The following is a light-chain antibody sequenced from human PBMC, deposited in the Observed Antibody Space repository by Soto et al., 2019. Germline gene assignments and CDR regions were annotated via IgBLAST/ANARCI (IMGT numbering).Light chain of an antibody. V-gene: IGKV3-20*01. CDR2: GAS. J-gene: IGKJ5*01. Sequence: IVLTQSPGTRSLSPGERATLSCRASQSVSSTYLAWYQQKPGQAPRLIIYGASSRATGIPDRFSGSGSGTDFTLTISRLETEDFATYYCQQTDSFTITFGQGTRLEIK. CDR3: QQTDSFTIT. CDR1: QSVSSTY.